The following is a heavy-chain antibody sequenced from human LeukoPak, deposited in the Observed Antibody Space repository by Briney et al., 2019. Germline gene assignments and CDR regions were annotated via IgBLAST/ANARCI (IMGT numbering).Heavy chain of an antibody. CDR2: IRGSGGCT. J-gene: IGHJ4*02. CDR3: AKAGIGVVGYFDY. V-gene: IGHV3-23*01. CDR1: GFTFNSYA. Sequence: GGSLRLSCAASGFTFNSYAMSWVRQAPGKGLEWVSTIRGSGGCTYYADSVKGRFTISRDNSKNTLYLQMNSLRDEDTALYYCAKAGIGVVGYFDYWGQGTLVTVSS. D-gene: IGHD6-19*01.